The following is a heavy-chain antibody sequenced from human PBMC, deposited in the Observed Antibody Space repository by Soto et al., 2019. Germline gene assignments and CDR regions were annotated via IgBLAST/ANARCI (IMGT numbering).Heavy chain of an antibody. CDR2: IYYSGRT. CDR1: GESISSSSYY. CDR3: ARQRTTVVTQAYFDH. J-gene: IGHJ4*02. Sequence: AETLSLTCIVSGESISSSSYYWGWIRQPPGKGLEWIGSIYYSGRTYYNPSFKSRVTISIDTSKNQFSLKLSSVTATDTAVYYCARQRTTVVTQAYFDHWGQGALVTVSS. V-gene: IGHV4-39*01. D-gene: IGHD2-21*02.